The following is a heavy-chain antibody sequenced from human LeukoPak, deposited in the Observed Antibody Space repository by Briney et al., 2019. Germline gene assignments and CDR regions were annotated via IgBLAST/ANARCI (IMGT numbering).Heavy chain of an antibody. D-gene: IGHD6-19*01. CDR1: GFTFSSYA. J-gene: IGHJ3*02. Sequence: PGGSLRLSCAASGFTFSSYAMSWVRQAPGKGLEWVSAISGSGGSTYYADSVKGRFTISRDNAKNSLYLQMNSLRAEDTALYHCARVFRDWGSGWSGAFDIWGQGTMVTVSS. CDR3: ARVFRDWGSGWSGAFDI. V-gene: IGHV3-23*01. CDR2: ISGSGGST.